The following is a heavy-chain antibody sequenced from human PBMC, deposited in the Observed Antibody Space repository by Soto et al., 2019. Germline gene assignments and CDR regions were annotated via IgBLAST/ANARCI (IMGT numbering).Heavy chain of an antibody. CDR3: ARVSSADFLDS. CDR1: GGSISSGDNY. CDR2: IYYSGST. J-gene: IGHJ4*02. V-gene: IGHV4-30-4*01. Sequence: QVQLQESGPGLVKPSQTLSLTCTVSGGSISSGDNYWSWIRQPPGKGLEWIGYIYYSGSTYYNPSLKSRVTISVDTSKNQCSLKLSSVTAADPAVYYCARVSSADFLDSWGQGTLVPVSS. D-gene: IGHD2-15*01.